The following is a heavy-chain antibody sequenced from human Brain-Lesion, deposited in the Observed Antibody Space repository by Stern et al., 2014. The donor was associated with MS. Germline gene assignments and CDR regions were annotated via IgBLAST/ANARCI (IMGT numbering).Heavy chain of an antibody. J-gene: IGHJ5*02. D-gene: IGHD2-15*01. V-gene: IGHV4-39*01. CDR2: IYYSGNT. CDR3: AGEEDIRYCSGGSCTGNWFDP. CDR1: GGSVSSTSYA. Sequence: VQLVESGPGLVKPSETLSLTCTEAGGSVSSTSYAWAWIRQPPGKGLEWIGTIYYSGNTYYSPSLKSRLTISLDTSKNQFSLQLRSVTAADTAVYYCAGEEDIRYCSGGSCTGNWFDPWGQGTLVTVSS.